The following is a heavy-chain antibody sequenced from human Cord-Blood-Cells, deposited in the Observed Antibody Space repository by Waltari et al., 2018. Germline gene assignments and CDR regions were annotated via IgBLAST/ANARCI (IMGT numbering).Heavy chain of an antibody. CDR2: IYSGSST. CDR3: ARHRESSSFDY. D-gene: IGHD6-6*01. CDR1: GFTVSSNY. V-gene: IGHV3-53*01. Sequence: EVQLVESGGGLIQPGGSLRLSCAASGFTVSSNYMSWVRQAPGKGLEWVSVIYSGSSTYYADSVKGRFTISRDNSKNTLYLQMNSLRAEDTAVYYCARHRESSSFDYWGQGTLVTVSS. J-gene: IGHJ4*02.